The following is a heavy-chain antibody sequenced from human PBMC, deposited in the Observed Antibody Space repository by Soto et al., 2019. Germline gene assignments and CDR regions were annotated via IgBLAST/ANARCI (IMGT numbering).Heavy chain of an antibody. CDR2: ISAYNGNT. V-gene: IGHV1-18*01. D-gene: IGHD2-2*01. CDR3: ARASDLGYCSSTSCCWLDP. CDR1: GYTFTSYG. J-gene: IGHJ5*02. Sequence: GASVKVSCKASGYTFTSYGISWVRQAPGQGLEWMGWISAYNGNTNYAQKLQGRVTMTTDTSTSTAYMELRSLRSDDTAVYYCARASDLGYCSSTSCCWLDPWGQGTLVTVSS.